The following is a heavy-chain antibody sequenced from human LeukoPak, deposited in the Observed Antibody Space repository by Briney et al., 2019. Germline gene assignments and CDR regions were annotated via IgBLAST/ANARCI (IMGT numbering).Heavy chain of an antibody. CDR1: LDSLSGYS. V-gene: IGHV4-34*01. Sequence: PSETLSLTCAVYLDSLSGYSWSWIRQPPGKGLEWIGEINYGGSTKYNSSLKSRVIISVDTSKNQFSLKLTSVTAADTAVYYCARASEDYYYYYMDVWGKGTTVTISS. CDR2: INYGGST. CDR3: ARASEDYYYYYMDV. D-gene: IGHD1-14*01. J-gene: IGHJ6*03.